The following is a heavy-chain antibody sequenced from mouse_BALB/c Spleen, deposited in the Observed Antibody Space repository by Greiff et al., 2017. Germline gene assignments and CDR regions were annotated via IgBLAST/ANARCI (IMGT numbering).Heavy chain of an antibody. CDR1: GFTFSSFG. Sequence: EVQGVESGGGLVQPGGSRKLSCAASGFTFSSFGMHWVRQAPEKGLEWVAYISSGSSTIYYADTVKGRFTISRDNPKITLFLQMTSLRSEDTAMYYCARLSREEYYFDYWGQGTTLTVSS. CDR2: ISSGSSTI. D-gene: IGHD1-1*01. J-gene: IGHJ2*01. V-gene: IGHV5-17*02. CDR3: ARLSREEYYFDY.